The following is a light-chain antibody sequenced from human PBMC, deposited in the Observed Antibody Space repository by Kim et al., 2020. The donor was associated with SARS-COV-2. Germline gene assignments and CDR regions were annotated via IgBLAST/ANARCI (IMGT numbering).Light chain of an antibody. Sequence: EIVLTQSPGMLSLSPGERVTLSCRASQSVSNSYLAWFQQKPGQAPRLLMFGASNRATGIPDRFTGSGSGTDFTLTISRLEPEDFAVYFCQQYGSSPWTFGQGTKVDIK. CDR3: QQYGSSPWT. CDR2: GAS. V-gene: IGKV3-20*01. CDR1: QSVSNSY. J-gene: IGKJ1*01.